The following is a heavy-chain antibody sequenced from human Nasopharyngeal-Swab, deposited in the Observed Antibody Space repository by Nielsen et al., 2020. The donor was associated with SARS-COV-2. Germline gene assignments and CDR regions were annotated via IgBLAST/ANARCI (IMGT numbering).Heavy chain of an antibody. CDR2: IYYSGST. J-gene: IGHJ4*02. D-gene: IGHD3-22*01. CDR3: ARNSYYCDSSGSQFDY. V-gene: IGHV4-59*01. Sequence: WIRQPPGKGLEWIGYIYYSGSTNYNPSLKSRVTISVDTSKNQFSLKLSSVTAADTAVYYCARNSYYCDSSGSQFDYWGQGTLVTVSS.